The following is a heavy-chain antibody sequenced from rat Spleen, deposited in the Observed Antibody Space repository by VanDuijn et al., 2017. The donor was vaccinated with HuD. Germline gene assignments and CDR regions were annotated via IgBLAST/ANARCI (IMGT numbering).Heavy chain of an antibody. Sequence: EVELVESGGGLVQPGRSMKLSCAASGFTFSNYGIHWIRQAPTKGLEWVASISPSGGSTYYRDSVTGRFTISRDNARSTLYLQMDSLRSEDTATYYCARLPTTGIGAFDYWGQGVMVTVSS. J-gene: IGHJ2*01. CDR1: GFTFSNYG. CDR2: ISPSGGST. CDR3: ARLPTTGIGAFDY. D-gene: IGHD1-9*01. V-gene: IGHV5-19*01.